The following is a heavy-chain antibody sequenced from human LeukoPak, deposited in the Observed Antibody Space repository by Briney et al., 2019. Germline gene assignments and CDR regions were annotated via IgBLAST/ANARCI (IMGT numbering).Heavy chain of an antibody. Sequence: VASVKVSCKASGYTFTNYNINWVRQATGQGLEWMGWMNPNIGNTGSAQKFQGRVTFTRNTSINTAYMELSSLRSEDAAVYYCARGRCVGSSNCYYFDYWGQGTLVTVSS. CDR2: MNPNIGNT. V-gene: IGHV1-8*03. CDR1: GYTFTNYN. J-gene: IGHJ4*02. D-gene: IGHD2-2*01. CDR3: ARGRCVGSSNCYYFDY.